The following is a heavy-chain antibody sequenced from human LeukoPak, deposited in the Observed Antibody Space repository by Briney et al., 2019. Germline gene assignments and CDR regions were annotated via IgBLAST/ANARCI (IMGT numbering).Heavy chain of an antibody. Sequence: SETLSLTCTVSGGSISSYYWSWIRKPPGKGLEWLGRIYTSGSTNYNPSLKSRVTMSVDAAKNQFSLKLSSVTAADTAVYYCARVPDADYGDNSGGYWGQGTLVTVSS. CDR1: GGSISSYY. CDR3: ARVPDADYGDNSGGY. J-gene: IGHJ4*02. D-gene: IGHD4-23*01. V-gene: IGHV4-4*07. CDR2: IYTSGST.